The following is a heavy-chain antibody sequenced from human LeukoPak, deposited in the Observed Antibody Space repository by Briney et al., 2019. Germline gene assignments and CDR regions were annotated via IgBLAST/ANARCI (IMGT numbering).Heavy chain of an antibody. CDR1: GGSFSGYY. D-gene: IGHD6-19*01. J-gene: IGHJ2*01. Sequence: SETLSLTCAVYGGSFSGYYWSWIRQPPGKGLEWIGEINHSGSTNYNPSLKSRVTISVDTSKNQFSLKLSSVTAADTAVYYCARWHSSGWRSSYWYFDLWGRGTLVTVSS. CDR2: INHSGST. CDR3: ARWHSSGWRSSYWYFDL. V-gene: IGHV4-34*01.